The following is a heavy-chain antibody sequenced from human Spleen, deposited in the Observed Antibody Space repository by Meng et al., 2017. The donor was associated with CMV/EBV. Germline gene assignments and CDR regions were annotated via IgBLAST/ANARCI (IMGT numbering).Heavy chain of an antibody. Sequence: SCKASGYNFISYAMNWVRQAPGQGLEWMGWINTNTGNPTYAQGFTGRFVFSLDTSVSTAYLQISSLKAEDTAVYYCARDGYKSFDYWGQGTLVTVSS. CDR3: ARDGYKSFDY. J-gene: IGHJ4*02. CDR1: GYNFISYA. D-gene: IGHD5-24*01. V-gene: IGHV7-4-1*02. CDR2: INTNTGNP.